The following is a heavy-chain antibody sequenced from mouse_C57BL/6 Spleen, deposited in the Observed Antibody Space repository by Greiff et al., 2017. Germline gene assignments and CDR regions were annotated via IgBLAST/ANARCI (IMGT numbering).Heavy chain of an antibody. CDR1: GYTFTSYG. CDR3: ARLYYGSSYGYFDV. V-gene: IGHV1-81*01. J-gene: IGHJ1*03. D-gene: IGHD1-1*01. Sequence: VHLVESGAELARPGASVKLSCKASGYTFTSYGISWVKQRTGQGLEWIGEIYPRSGNTYYNEKFKGKATLTADKSSSTAYMELRSLTSEDSAVYFCARLYYGSSYGYFDVWGTGTTVTVSS. CDR2: IYPRSGNT.